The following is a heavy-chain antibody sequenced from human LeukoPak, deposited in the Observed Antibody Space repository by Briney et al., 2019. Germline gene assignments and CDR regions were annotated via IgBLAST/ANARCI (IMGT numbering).Heavy chain of an antibody. CDR1: GLTFTDAW. CDR3: AKVRASKGYYYYGMDV. Sequence: GGSLRLSCVVSGLTFTDAWMSWVRQAPGKGLEWVSAISGSGGSTYYADSVKGRFTISRDNSKNTLYLQMNSLRAEDTAVYYCAKVRASKGYYYYGMDVWGQGTTVTVSS. CDR2: ISGSGGST. J-gene: IGHJ6*02. V-gene: IGHV3-23*01.